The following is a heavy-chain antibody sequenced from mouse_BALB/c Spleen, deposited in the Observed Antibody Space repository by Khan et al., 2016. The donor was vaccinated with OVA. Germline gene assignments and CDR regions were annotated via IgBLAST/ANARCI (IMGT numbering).Heavy chain of an antibody. D-gene: IGHD2-10*02. CDR1: GYSITSDYA. CDR3: ARVYGGDFDY. J-gene: IGHJ2*01. V-gene: IGHV3-2*02. Sequence: VQLKQSGPGLVKPSQSLSLTCTVTGYSITSDYAWNWIRQFPGNKLEWMGYISYSGNTNYNPSLKSRISVTRDTSKNQFFLQLNSVTTEDTATYYCARVYGGDFDYWGQSTTLTGSS. CDR2: ISYSGNT.